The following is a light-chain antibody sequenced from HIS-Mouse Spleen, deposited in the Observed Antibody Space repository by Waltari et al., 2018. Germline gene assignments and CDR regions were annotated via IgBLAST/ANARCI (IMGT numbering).Light chain of an antibody. J-gene: IGKJ1*01. CDR2: AAS. CDR1: QGISNY. Sequence: DIHISQSPFSLSESVGDRVTINFRASQGISNYVAWYPQKPGKVPKLLIYAASTLQSGVPSRFSGSGSWTDFTLTISSLQPEDVASYYCQKYNSAPRTFGQGTQVDIK. CDR3: QKYNSAPRT. V-gene: IGKV1-27*01.